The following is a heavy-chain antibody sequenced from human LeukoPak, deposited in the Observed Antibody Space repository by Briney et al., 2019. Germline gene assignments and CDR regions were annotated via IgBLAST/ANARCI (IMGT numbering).Heavy chain of an antibody. Sequence: GGSLRLSCAASGFTFSSYSMNWVRQAPGKGLEWVSYISSSSSTIYYADSVKGRFTISRDNAKNSLYLQMNSLRAEDTAVYYCARGSSGYYYNSGAFDIWGQGTMVTVSS. V-gene: IGHV3-48*01. CDR1: GFTFSSYS. CDR3: ARGSSGYYYNSGAFDI. J-gene: IGHJ3*02. D-gene: IGHD3-22*01. CDR2: ISSSSSTI.